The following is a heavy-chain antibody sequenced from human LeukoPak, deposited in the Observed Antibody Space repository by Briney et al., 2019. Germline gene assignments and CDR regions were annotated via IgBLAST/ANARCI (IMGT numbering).Heavy chain of an antibody. J-gene: IGHJ3*01. CDR3: ERGGVATAWGAFDV. CDR1: GFKFKTYG. D-gene: IGHD4-23*01. Sequence: PGGSLRLSCAASGFKFKTYGMHWVRQAPGEGLEWVAVIYYDGNQKYYGDSVKGRFTVSRDVSENMLYLQMSSLRADDTAVYYCERGGVATAWGAFDVWGQGTMVTVSS. CDR2: IYYDGNQK. V-gene: IGHV3-33*01.